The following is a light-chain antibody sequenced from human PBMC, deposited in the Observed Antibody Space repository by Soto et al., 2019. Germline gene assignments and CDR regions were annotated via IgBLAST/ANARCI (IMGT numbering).Light chain of an antibody. Sequence: EIVLTQSPGTLSLSPGERATLSCRASQSVSNNYLAWYQQKPGQAPRLLIYDASSRATGIPDRFSGSGSGTDFPLTISRLEPEDFAVYYCQQYGTSYLTFGGGTKVEI. CDR1: QSVSNNY. CDR3: QQYGTSYLT. J-gene: IGKJ4*01. V-gene: IGKV3-20*01. CDR2: DAS.